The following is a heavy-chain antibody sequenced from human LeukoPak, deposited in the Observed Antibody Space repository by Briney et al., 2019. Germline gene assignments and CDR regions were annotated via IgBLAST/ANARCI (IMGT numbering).Heavy chain of an antibody. CDR1: GGSFSGYY. CDR3: ARVRGPRDY. J-gene: IGHJ4*02. Sequence: SETLSLTCAVYGGSFSGYYWSWIRQPPGKGLEWIGESNHSGSANYNPSLRSRVTISVDTSKNQFSLKLSSVTAADTAVYYCARVRGPRDYWGQGTLVTVSS. V-gene: IGHV4-34*01. CDR2: SNHSGSA. D-gene: IGHD3-3*01.